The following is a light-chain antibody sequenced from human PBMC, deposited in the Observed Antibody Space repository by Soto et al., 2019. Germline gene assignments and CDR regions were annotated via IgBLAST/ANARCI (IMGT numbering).Light chain of an antibody. CDR2: IAS. J-gene: IGKJ4*01. CDR3: LQHSSYPLP. CDR1: QGIRSD. V-gene: IGKV1-17*01. Sequence: IRMTQSPSSLSASVGDRVTINCRASQGIRSDLAWFQQKPGKAPKRLIYIASSLQSGVPSRFSGSGSGTEFTLTISSLQPEDFATYYCLQHSSYPLPFGGGTKVDIK.